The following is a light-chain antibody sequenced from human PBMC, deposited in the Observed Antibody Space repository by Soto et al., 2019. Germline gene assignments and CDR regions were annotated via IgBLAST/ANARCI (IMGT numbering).Light chain of an antibody. J-gene: IGKJ1*01. V-gene: IGKV3-15*01. CDR1: QSVTSN. CDR2: GAS. CDR3: QQYNNWWT. Sequence: MTQSPSSFSASTGDRVTITCRASQSVTSNLAWYQQKPGQAPRLLIYGASTRATGIPARFSGSGSGTEFTLTINSLQSEDFAVYYCQQYNNWWTFGQGTKV.